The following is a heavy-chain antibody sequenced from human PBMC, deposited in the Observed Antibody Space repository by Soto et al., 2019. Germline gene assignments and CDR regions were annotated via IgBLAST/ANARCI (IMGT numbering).Heavy chain of an antibody. CDR2: ISGSGDNT. J-gene: IGHJ4*01. D-gene: IGHD3-3*01. CDR3: AKGRAITVYGVDILFDY. CDR1: GFSFSDYA. Sequence: EVQLLESGGGLVQPGGSLRLSCKASGFSFSDYAMTWVRQAPGKGLEWVSVISGSGDNTFYAASVKGRFAISRDNSKNVLYLQMNSLGADDAAVYFCAKGRAITVYGVDILFDYWGLGTLVTVSS. V-gene: IGHV3-23*01.